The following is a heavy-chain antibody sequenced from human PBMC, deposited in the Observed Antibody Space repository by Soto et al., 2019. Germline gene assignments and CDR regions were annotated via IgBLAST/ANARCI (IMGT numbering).Heavy chain of an antibody. CDR2: IYHSGST. J-gene: IGHJ4*02. V-gene: IGHV4-30-2*01. Sequence: PSETLSLTCAVSGGSISSGGYSWSWIRQPPGKGLEWIGYIYHSGSTYYNPSLKSRVTISVDRSKNQFSLKLSSVTAADTAVYYCARGFGITGTTGSDYWGQGTLVTVSS. CDR3: ARGFGITGTTGSDY. D-gene: IGHD1-7*01. CDR1: GGSISSGGYS.